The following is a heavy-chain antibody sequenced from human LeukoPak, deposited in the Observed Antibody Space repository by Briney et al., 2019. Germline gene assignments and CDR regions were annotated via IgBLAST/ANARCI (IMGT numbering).Heavy chain of an antibody. J-gene: IGHJ6*02. CDR2: ISSNGGST. CDR3: VKDYSSGWPYYYYYGMDV. D-gene: IGHD6-19*01. Sequence: QAGGSLRLSCSASGFTFSSYAMHWVRQAPGKGLEYVSAISSNGGSTYYADSVKGRFTISRDNSKNTPYLQMSSLRAEDTAVYYCVKDYSSGWPYYYYYGMDVWGQGTTVTVSS. V-gene: IGHV3-64D*09. CDR1: GFTFSSYA.